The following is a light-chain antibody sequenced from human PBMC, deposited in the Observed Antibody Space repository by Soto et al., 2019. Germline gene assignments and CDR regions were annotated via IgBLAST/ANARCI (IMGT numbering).Light chain of an antibody. CDR3: NSYTSSSTLV. J-gene: IGLJ1*01. Sequence: QSALTQPASVSGSPGQSITISCTGTSSDVGYYNYVSWYQQYPGKAPKLLIYEVSHRPSGISNRFSGSESGNTASLTISGLQAEDEADYYCNSYTSSSTLVFGTGTKLTVL. CDR2: EVS. CDR1: SSDVGYYNY. V-gene: IGLV2-14*01.